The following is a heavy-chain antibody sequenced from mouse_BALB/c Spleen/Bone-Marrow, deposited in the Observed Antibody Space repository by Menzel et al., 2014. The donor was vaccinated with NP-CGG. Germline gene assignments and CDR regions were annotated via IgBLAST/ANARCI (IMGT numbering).Heavy chain of an antibody. CDR1: GFTFSSYG. CDR2: ISSGGSYT. CDR3: ARQGYGYDRFDY. D-gene: IGHD2-2*01. V-gene: IGHV5-6*01. J-gene: IGHJ2*01. Sequence: EVMLVESGGDLVKPGGSLKLSCAASGFTFSSYGMSWVRQTPDKRLEWVATISSGGSYTYYPDSVKGRFTISRDNAKNTLYLQMSSLKSEDTAMYYCARQGYGYDRFDYWGQGTTLTVSS.